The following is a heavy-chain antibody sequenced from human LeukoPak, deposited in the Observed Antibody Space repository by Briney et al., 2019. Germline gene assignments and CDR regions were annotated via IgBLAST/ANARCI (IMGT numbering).Heavy chain of an antibody. D-gene: IGHD3-22*01. V-gene: IGHV3-15*01. CDR3: TTDLAWDSSGYRHFDY. J-gene: IGHJ4*02. CDR2: IKSKTDGGTT. CDR1: GFTFSSYS. Sequence: PGGSLRLSCAASGFTFSSYSMNWVRQAPGKGLEWVGRIKSKTDGGTTDYAAPVKGRFTISRDDSKNTLYLQMNSLKTEDTAVYYCTTDLAWDSSGYRHFDYWGQGTLVTVSS.